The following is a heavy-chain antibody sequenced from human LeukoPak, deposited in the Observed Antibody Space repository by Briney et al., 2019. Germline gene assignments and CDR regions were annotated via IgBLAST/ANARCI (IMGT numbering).Heavy chain of an antibody. J-gene: IGHJ4*01. CDR2: IVGSGVST. CDR1: GFAFGTYA. V-gene: IGHV3-23*01. D-gene: IGHD2-8*01. Sequence: GGPLRLSCAASGFAFGTYAMSWVRQAPGKGLDWVSRIVGSGVSTSYADSVKGRFTISRDNSKNTLYLQMNSLRAEDTAIYYCAIAGCTSALCYLNYWGRGTQVTVSS. CDR3: AIAGCTSALCYLNY.